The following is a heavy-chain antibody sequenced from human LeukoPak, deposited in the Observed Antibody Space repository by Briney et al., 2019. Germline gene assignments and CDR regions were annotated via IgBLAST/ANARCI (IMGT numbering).Heavy chain of an antibody. CDR1: GYSISSGYY. J-gene: IGHJ4*02. D-gene: IGHD5-18*01. V-gene: IGHV4-38-2*02. CDR3: ARDSGVSSSWIQLWSPPFDY. CDR2: IYHSGST. Sequence: PSETLSLTCTVSGYSISSGYYWGWIRQPPGKGLEWIGSIYHSGSTYYNPSLKSRVTISVDTSKNQFSLKLSSVTAADTAVYYCARDSGVSSSWIQLWSPPFDYWGQGTLVTVSS.